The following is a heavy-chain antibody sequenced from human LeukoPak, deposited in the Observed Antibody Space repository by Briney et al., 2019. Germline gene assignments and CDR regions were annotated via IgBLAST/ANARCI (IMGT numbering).Heavy chain of an antibody. D-gene: IGHD3-10*01. CDR1: GFTFSSSA. J-gene: IGHJ4*02. V-gene: IGHV3-64*01. CDR3: AREPYGSGSYSLDY. Sequence: GGSLRLSCAASGFTFSSSAMSWVRQAPGKGLEYVSAISSNGGSTYYANSVKGRFTISRDNSKNTLYLQMGSLRAEDMAVYYCAREPYGSGSYSLDYWGQGTLVTVSS. CDR2: ISSNGGST.